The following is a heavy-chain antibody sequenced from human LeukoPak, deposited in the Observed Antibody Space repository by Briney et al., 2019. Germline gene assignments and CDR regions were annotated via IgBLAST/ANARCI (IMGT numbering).Heavy chain of an antibody. CDR2: ISYDGSNK. V-gene: IGHV3-30*04. CDR3: AKDGTCSSASCYRFDP. J-gene: IGHJ5*02. D-gene: IGHD2-2*01. Sequence: PGGSLRLSCAASGFTFSNYAMRWVRQAPGKGLEWVAVISYDGSNKYYADSVKGRFTISRDNSKNTLYLQMNSLRTDDTAVYYCAKDGTCSSASCYRFDPWGQGTLVTVSS. CDR1: GFTFSNYA.